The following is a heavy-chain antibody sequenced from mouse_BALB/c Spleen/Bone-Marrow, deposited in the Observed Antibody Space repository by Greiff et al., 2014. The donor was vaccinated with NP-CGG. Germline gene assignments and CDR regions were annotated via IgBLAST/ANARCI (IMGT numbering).Heavy chain of an antibody. CDR2: IYPGDGDT. CDR1: GYTFTSYW. J-gene: IGHJ2*01. CDR3: ARRRREYYLDY. V-gene: IGHV1-87*01. D-gene: IGHD2-12*01. Sequence: VQLQQSGAELARPGASVKLSCKASGYTFTSYWMQWVKQRPGQGLEWIGAIYPGDGDTRYTQKFKGKATLTADKSSSTAYMQLSSLASEDSAVYYCARRRREYYLDYWGQGTTLTVSS.